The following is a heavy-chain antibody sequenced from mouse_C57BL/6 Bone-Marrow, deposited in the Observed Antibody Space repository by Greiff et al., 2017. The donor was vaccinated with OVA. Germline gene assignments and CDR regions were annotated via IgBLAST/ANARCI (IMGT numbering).Heavy chain of an antibody. V-gene: IGHV1-61*01. D-gene: IGHD2-5*01. CDR3: ARGDYYSNYKPFDY. CDR1: GYTFTSYW. CDR2: IYPSDSET. J-gene: IGHJ2*01. Sequence: QVQLQQPGAELVRPGSSVKLSCKASGYTFTSYWMDWVKQRPGQGLEWIGNIYPSDSETHYNQKFKDKATLTVDKSSSTAYMQLSSLTSEDSAVYYCARGDYYSNYKPFDYWGQGTTLTVSS.